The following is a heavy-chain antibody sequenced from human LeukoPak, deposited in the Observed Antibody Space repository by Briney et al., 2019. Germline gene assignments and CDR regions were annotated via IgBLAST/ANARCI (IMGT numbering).Heavy chain of an antibody. J-gene: IGHJ4*02. V-gene: IGHV4-61*01. CDR2: IYYSGST. Sequence: SETLSLTCTVSGGSISSSSYYWSWIRQPPGKGLEGIGYIYYSGSTNYNPSLKSRVTISVDTSKNQFSLKLSSVTAADTAVYYCARQAYGSGSYLHPDYWGQGTLVTVSS. CDR1: GGSISSSSYY. CDR3: ARQAYGSGSYLHPDY. D-gene: IGHD3-10*01.